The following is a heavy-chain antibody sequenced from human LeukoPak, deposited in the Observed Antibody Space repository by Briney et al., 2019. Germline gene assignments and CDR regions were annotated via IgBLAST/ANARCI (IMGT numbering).Heavy chain of an antibody. D-gene: IGHD3-10*01. CDR1: GGSISSGGYS. CDR2: IYHSGST. CDR3: ARAPRGYYYGMDV. Sequence: SETLSLTCAVSGGSISSGGYSWSWIRQPPGKGLEWIGYIYHSGSTYYNPSLKSRVTISVDRSKNQFSLKLSSVTAADTAVYYCARAPRGYYYGMDVWGQGTTVTVSS. J-gene: IGHJ6*02. V-gene: IGHV4-30-2*01.